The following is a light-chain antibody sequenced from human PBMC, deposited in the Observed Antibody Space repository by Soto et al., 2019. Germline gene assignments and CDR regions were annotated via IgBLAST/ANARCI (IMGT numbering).Light chain of an antibody. CDR2: TAS. J-gene: IGKJ4*01. CDR1: QGIDSC. CDR3: QQDYSFPLT. Sequence: QMTQSPFSVSASVEDRVTITCRASQGIDSCLAWFQQKPGQAPRLLIYTASSLHSGVPSRFSGSGSGTDFTLTISSLQPEDFATYYCQQDYSFPLTFGGGTKVDIK. V-gene: IGKV1-12*01.